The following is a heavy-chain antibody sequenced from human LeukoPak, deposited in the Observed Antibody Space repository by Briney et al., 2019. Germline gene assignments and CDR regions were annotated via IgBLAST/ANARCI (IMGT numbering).Heavy chain of an antibody. J-gene: IGHJ3*02. Sequence: RSGGSLRLSCAASGFTFSTYWMHWVRQAPGKGLVWVSRINSDGSSTRYADSVKGRFTISRDNAKNTLYLQMNSLRAEDTAAYYCARDLRTTGAFDIWGQGTMVTVSS. CDR2: INSDGSST. CDR3: ARDLRTTGAFDI. V-gene: IGHV3-74*01. D-gene: IGHD4-17*01. CDR1: GFTFSTYW.